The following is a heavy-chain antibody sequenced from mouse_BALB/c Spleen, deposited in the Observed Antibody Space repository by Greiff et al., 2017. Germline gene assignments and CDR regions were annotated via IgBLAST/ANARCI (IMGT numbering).Heavy chain of an antibody. CDR2: INSNGGST. Sequence: DVKLVESGGGLVQPGGSLKLSCAASGFTFSSYGMSWVRQTPDKRLELVATINSNGGSTYYPDSVKGRFTISRDNAKNSLYLQMSSLKSEDTAMYYCARDEGDGYYDAMDYWGQGTSVTVSS. D-gene: IGHD2-3*01. CDR1: GFTFSSYG. CDR3: ARDEGDGYYDAMDY. V-gene: IGHV5-6-3*01. J-gene: IGHJ4*01.